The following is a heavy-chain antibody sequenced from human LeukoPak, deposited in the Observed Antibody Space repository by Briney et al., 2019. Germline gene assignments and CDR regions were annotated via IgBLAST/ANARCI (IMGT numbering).Heavy chain of an antibody. Sequence: ASVKVSCKASGGTFSSYAISWVRQAPGQGLEWMGWISADNGNTNYAQKFQGRATMTTDTSTSTAYMELRSLKSDDTAVYYCQRITIFGVVFDFDYWGQGSLVTVSS. J-gene: IGHJ4*02. V-gene: IGHV1-18*01. D-gene: IGHD3-3*01. CDR1: GGTFSSYA. CDR3: QRITIFGVVFDFDY. CDR2: ISADNGNT.